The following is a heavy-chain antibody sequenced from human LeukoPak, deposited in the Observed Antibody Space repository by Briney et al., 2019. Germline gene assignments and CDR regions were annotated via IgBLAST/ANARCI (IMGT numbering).Heavy chain of an antibody. Sequence: PSETLSLTCTVSGYSINSGYYWGWIRQSPGKGLEWIGSIYHSGTTYYNASVRSRVTISLDRSKNQFSLKLSSVTAADTAMYYCARVEYGDSGNKYYYYMDVWGKGTTVTVSS. J-gene: IGHJ6*03. CDR2: IYHSGTT. CDR1: GYSINSGYY. CDR3: ARVEYGDSGNKYYYYMDV. V-gene: IGHV4-38-2*02. D-gene: IGHD2-21*02.